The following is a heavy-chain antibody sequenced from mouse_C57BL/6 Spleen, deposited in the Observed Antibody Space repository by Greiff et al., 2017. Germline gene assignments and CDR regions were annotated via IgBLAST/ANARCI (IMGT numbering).Heavy chain of an antibody. V-gene: IGHV1-52*01. Sequence: VQLQQPGAELVRPGSSVKLSCKASGYTFTSYWMHWVKQRPIQGLEWIGNIDPSDSETHYNQKFKDKATLTVDKSSSTAYMQLSSLTSEDSAVYYCARSYYGSRGDFDVWGTGTTVTVSS. CDR1: GYTFTSYW. D-gene: IGHD1-1*01. CDR2: IDPSDSET. J-gene: IGHJ1*03. CDR3: ARSYYGSRGDFDV.